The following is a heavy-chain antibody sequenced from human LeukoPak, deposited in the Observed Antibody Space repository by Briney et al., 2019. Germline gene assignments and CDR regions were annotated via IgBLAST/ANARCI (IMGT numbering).Heavy chain of an antibody. CDR2: INSDGSST. V-gene: IGHV3-74*01. J-gene: IGHJ5*02. CDR3: ARSLVVGATYPYH. CDR1: GFTFSSYW. Sequence: PGGSLRLSCAASGFTFSSYWMHWVRQAPGKGLVWVSRINSDGSSTSYADSVKGRFTISSDNANNTLYLQMNSLRAEDTAVYYCARSLVVGATYPYHWGQGTLVTVSS. D-gene: IGHD1-26*01.